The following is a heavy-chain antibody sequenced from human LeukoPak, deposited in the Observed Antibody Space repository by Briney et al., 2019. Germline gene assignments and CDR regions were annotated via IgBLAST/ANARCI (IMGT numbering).Heavy chain of an antibody. Sequence: PGGSLRLSCVASGFTFSSYAMSWVRQAPGKGLEWVSAISGSSGNTHCADSVKGRFTISRDNSKNTLYLQMNSLRAEDTAIYYCAKPARVGAVDYWGQGTLVTVSS. V-gene: IGHV3-23*01. CDR3: AKPARVGAVDY. J-gene: IGHJ4*02. CDR2: ISGSSGNT. D-gene: IGHD6-13*01. CDR1: GFTFSSYA.